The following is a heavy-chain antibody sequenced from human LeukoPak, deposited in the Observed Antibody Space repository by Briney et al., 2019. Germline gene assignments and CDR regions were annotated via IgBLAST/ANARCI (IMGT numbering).Heavy chain of an antibody. J-gene: IGHJ4*02. Sequence: PGRSLRLSCAASGFTFSSYAMRWVRQAPGKGLEWVAVISYDGSNKYYADSVKGRFTISRDNSKNTLYLQMNSLRAEDTAVYYCAEGDIVVVPAALPPFDYWGQGTLVTVSS. CDR1: GFTFSSYA. CDR3: AEGDIVVVPAALPPFDY. V-gene: IGHV3-30-3*02. D-gene: IGHD2-2*01. CDR2: ISYDGSNK.